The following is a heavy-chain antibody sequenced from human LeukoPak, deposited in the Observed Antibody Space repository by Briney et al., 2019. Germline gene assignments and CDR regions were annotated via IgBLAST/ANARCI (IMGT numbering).Heavy chain of an antibody. CDR3: AREWYSSGWLDY. V-gene: IGHV4-59*01. Sequence: PSETLSLTCTVSGGSISSYYWSWIRQPPGKGLEWIGYIYYSGSTNYNPSLKSRVTISVDTSKNQFSLKLSSVTAADTAVYYCAREWYSSGWLDYWGQGTLVTVSS. CDR2: IYYSGST. J-gene: IGHJ4*02. D-gene: IGHD6-19*01. CDR1: GGSISSYY.